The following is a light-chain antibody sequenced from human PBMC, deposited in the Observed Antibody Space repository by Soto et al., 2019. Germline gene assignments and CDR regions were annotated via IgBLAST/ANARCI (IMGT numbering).Light chain of an antibody. CDR1: QIISTW. CDR2: DAS. CDR3: LQYNSYSWT. Sequence: DIQMTQSPSTLSASVGDRVTITCRASQIISTWLAWYQQKPGKAPKLLIYDASSLESGVPSRFSGSASGTKFTLTISSPQPDDFATYYCLQYNSYSWTFGQGTKVDIK. J-gene: IGKJ1*01. V-gene: IGKV1-5*01.